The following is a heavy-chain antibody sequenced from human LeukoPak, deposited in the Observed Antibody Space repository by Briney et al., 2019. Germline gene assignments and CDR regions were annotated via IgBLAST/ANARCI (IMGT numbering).Heavy chain of an antibody. D-gene: IGHD3-10*01. CDR1: GGTFSSYA. V-gene: IGHV1-69*04. Sequence: ASVKVSCKASGGTFSSYAIGWVQQAPGQGLEWMGRIIPILGIANYAQKFQGRVTITADKSTSTAYMELSSLRSEDTAVYYCARGGLRGYYGSGSYYPYNWFDPWGQGTLVTVSS. CDR3: ARGGLRGYYGSGSYYPYNWFDP. CDR2: IIPILGIA. J-gene: IGHJ5*02.